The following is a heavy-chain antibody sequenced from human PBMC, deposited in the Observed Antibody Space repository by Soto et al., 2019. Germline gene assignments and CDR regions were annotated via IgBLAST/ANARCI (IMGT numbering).Heavy chain of an antibody. Sequence: QVQLVQSGAEVKKPGSSVKVSCKASGGTFSSYAISWVRQAPGQGLEWMGGIIPIFGTANYAQKFQGRVTITADKSTSTAYMELSSLRSEDTAVYYCAKGMGYYDSSGYLHDAFDICGQGTMVTVSS. CDR1: GGTFSSYA. V-gene: IGHV1-69*06. CDR2: IIPIFGTA. J-gene: IGHJ3*02. D-gene: IGHD3-22*01. CDR3: AKGMGYYDSSGYLHDAFDI.